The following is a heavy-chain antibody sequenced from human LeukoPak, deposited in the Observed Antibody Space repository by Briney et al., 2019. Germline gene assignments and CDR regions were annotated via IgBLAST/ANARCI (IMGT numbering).Heavy chain of an antibody. D-gene: IGHD2-2*01. Sequence: KASETLSLTCTVSGGSISSYYWSWIRQPPGKGLEWIGYIYYSGSTNYNPSLKSRVTISVDTSKNQFSLKLSSVTAADTAVYYCARVSLIVVVPAAMSYYYGMDVWGQGTTVTVSS. CDR2: IYYSGST. CDR3: ARVSLIVVVPAAMSYYYGMDV. CDR1: GGSISSYY. J-gene: IGHJ6*02. V-gene: IGHV4-59*01.